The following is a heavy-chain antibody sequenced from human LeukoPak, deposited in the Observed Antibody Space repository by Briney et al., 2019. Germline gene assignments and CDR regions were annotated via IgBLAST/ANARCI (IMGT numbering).Heavy chain of an antibody. Sequence: SETLSLTWAVSGGSISSGGYSWSWIRQPPGKGLEWIGYIYHSGSTYYNPSLKSRVTISVDRSKNQFSLKLSSVTAADTAVYYCARESGRNPYYFDYWGQGTLVTVSS. V-gene: IGHV4-30-2*01. CDR1: GGSISSGGYS. CDR2: IYHSGST. CDR3: ARESGRNPYYFDY. D-gene: IGHD3-3*01. J-gene: IGHJ4*02.